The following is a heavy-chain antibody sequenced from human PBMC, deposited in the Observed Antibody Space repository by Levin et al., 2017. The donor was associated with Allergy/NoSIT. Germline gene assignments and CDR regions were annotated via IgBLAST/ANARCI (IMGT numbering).Heavy chain of an antibody. V-gene: IGHV3-23*01. Sequence: GGSLRLSCAASGFTFSSYTMMWVRQAPGKGLEWVSTVRYNGDPPYYADSVKGRFTISRDNSKDTLFLQMNSLRAEDTAFYYCAKGVSSGSPYRAFDLWGQGTMVTVSS. J-gene: IGHJ3*01. D-gene: IGHD1-26*01. CDR1: GFTFSSYT. CDR3: AKGVSSGSPYRAFDL. CDR2: VRYNGDPP.